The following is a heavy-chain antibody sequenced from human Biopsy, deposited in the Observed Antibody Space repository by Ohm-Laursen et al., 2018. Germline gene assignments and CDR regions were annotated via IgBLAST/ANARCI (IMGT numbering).Heavy chain of an antibody. Sequence: ASVKVSCKVSGYTLTELSIHWVRQTGGKGLEWMGGFDREERKTVYAEKFQGRVTMTEDTSTDTAYMEVISLRSDDTAVYYCATGPYYDTRFYYNVRPFDFWGQGTLVTVSS. D-gene: IGHD3-10*01. CDR1: GYTLTELS. V-gene: IGHV1-24*01. J-gene: IGHJ4*02. CDR3: ATGPYYDTRFYYNVRPFDF. CDR2: FDREERKT.